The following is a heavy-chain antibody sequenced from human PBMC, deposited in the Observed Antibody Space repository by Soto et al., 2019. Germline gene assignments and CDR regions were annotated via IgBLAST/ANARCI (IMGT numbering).Heavy chain of an antibody. Sequence: GGSLSLPCAASGFTFSSHSINCVLQAPSKGLEWVSYISSSSSTIYYADSVKGRFTISRDNAKNSLYMQMNSMRAEDTAVYYCARVLILLTQPGSAFDIRGQGTMVTV. CDR1: GFTFSSHS. D-gene: IGHD3-16*01. CDR3: ARVLILLTQPGSAFDI. V-gene: IGHV3-48*01. J-gene: IGHJ3*02. CDR2: ISSSSSTI.